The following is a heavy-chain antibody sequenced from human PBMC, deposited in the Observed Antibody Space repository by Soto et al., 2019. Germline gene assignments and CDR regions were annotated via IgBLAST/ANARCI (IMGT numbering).Heavy chain of an antibody. Sequence: GGSLRLSCAASGFTFSSSSMTGVRKAPGKGLKWVSSIIISSSYIYYADSVKARFPISTDNAKNSLNLQMNTLRPEDTAGNYWARKPIEATAPGYFDYWGQGTLVTVSS. D-gene: IGHD5-12*01. CDR1: GFTFSSSS. CDR2: IIISSSYI. J-gene: IGHJ4*02. V-gene: IGHV3-21*01. CDR3: ARKPIEATAPGYFDY.